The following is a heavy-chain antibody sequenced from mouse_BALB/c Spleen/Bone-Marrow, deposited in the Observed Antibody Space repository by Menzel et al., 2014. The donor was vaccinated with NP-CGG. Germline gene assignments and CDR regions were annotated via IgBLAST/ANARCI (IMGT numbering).Heavy chain of an antibody. CDR3: ARDWDEAYYFDY. Sequence: QVQLQQPGAELVKPGASVKLSCKASGYTFTSYWMHWVKQRPGQGLEWIGEINPSNGRTNYNEKFKSKATLTVDKSSSTAYMHLRSLTSEDSAVYYCARDWDEAYYFDYWGQGTTLTVSS. V-gene: IGHV1S81*02. D-gene: IGHD4-1*01. CDR2: INPSNGRT. CDR1: GYTFTSYW. J-gene: IGHJ2*01.